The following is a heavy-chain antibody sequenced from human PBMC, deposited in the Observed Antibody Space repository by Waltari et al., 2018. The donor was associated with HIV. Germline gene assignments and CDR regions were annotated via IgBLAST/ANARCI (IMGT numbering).Heavy chain of an antibody. CDR2: MFYSGRT. CDR3: ARQAYYYGSGSANWFDP. Sequence: QLQLQESGPGLVKPSETLSLICTISGCSINSTSYYWGWIRQRPGKGLEWIGSMFYSGRTYSNPSLKSRVTISVDTSKNQVSLKLSSVTAADTALYYCARQAYYYGSGSANWFDPWGQGTLVTVSS. V-gene: IGHV4-39*01. D-gene: IGHD3-10*01. CDR1: GCSINSTSYY. J-gene: IGHJ5*02.